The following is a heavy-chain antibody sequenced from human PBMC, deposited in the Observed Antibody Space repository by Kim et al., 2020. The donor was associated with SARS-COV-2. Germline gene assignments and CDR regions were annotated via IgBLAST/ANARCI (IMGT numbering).Heavy chain of an antibody. V-gene: IGHV3-48*02. D-gene: IGHD3-9*01. Sequence: DSVKGRFTISRDNAKNSLYLQMNSLRDEDTAVYYCARDVLVKDEKHAFDIWGQGTMVTVSS. J-gene: IGHJ3*02. CDR3: ARDVLVKDEKHAFDI.